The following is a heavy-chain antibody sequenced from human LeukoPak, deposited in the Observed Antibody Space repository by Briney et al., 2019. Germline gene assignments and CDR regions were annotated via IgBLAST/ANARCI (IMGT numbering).Heavy chain of an antibody. CDR1: GGSISSYY. CDR3: ASTRRSSGNNWFDP. CDR2: IYYSGST. D-gene: IGHD6-25*01. V-gene: IGHV4-59*08. J-gene: IGHJ5*02. Sequence: PSGTLSLTCTVSGGSISSYYWSWIRQPPGKGLEWIGYIYYSGSTNYNPSLKSRVTISVDTSKNQFSLKLSSVTAADTAVYYCASTRRSSGNNWFDPWGQGTLVTVSS.